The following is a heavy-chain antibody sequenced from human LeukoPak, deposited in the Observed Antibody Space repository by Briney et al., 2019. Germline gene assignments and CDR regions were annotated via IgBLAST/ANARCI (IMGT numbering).Heavy chain of an antibody. CDR2: ISGSGGST. CDR3: ARAFVGYYYMDV. Sequence: GGSLRLSCAASGFTFSSYGMSWVRQAPGKGLEWVSAISGSGGSTYYADSVKGRFTISRDNAKNSLYLQMNSLRAEDTAVYYCARAFVGYYYMDVWGKGTTVTVSS. V-gene: IGHV3-23*01. CDR1: GFTFSSYG. J-gene: IGHJ6*03. D-gene: IGHD3-16*02.